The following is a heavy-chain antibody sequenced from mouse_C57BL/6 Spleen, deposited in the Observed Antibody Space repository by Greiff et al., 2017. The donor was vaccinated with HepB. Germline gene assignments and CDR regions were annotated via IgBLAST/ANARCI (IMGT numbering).Heavy chain of an antibody. D-gene: IGHD1-1*01. CDR2: INPSSGYT. J-gene: IGHJ2*01. CDR1: GYTFTSYW. CDR3: ASGSPDY. Sequence: QVQLKQSGAELVKPGASVKLSCKASGYTFTSYWMHWVKQRPGKGLEWIGYINPSSGYTKYNQKFKDKATLTADKSSSTAYMQLSSLTYEDSAVYYCASGSPDYWGQGTTLTVSS. V-gene: IGHV1-7*01.